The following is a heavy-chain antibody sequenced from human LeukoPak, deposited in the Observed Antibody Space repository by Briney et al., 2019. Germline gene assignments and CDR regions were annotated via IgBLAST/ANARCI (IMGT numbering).Heavy chain of an antibody. Sequence: PGGSLRLSCEASGFTLSNYAMSWVPQAPGKGLEWVSTFSSSGGSTYYADSVKGRFTISRDNSKNTLYLQMNSLRAEDTAKYYCAKDRGGIAVAGTNFDYWGQGTLVTVSS. V-gene: IGHV3-23*01. CDR1: GFTLSNYA. D-gene: IGHD6-13*01. CDR2: FSSSGGST. CDR3: AKDRGGIAVAGTNFDY. J-gene: IGHJ4*02.